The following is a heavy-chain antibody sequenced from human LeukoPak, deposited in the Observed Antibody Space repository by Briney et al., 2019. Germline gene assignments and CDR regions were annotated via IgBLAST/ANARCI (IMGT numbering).Heavy chain of an antibody. CDR3: ARGPRYCSSTSCYFAFDI. CDR1: GYTFTSYG. Sequence: ASVKVSCKASGYTFTSYGISWVRQAPGQGLEWMGWISAYNGNTNYAQKLQGRVTMTTDTSTSTAYMELRSLRSDDTAVYYCARGPRYCSSTSCYFAFDIWGQGTMVTVSS. J-gene: IGHJ3*02. D-gene: IGHD2-2*01. V-gene: IGHV1-18*01. CDR2: ISAYNGNT.